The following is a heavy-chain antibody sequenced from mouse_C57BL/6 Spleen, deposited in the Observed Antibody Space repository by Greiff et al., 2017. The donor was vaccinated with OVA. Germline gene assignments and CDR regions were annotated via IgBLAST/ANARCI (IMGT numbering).Heavy chain of an antibody. J-gene: IGHJ2*01. CDR2: IHPNSGST. CDR3: ARSDSSGYVGY. CDR1: GYTFTSYW. Sequence: VQLQQPGAELVKPGASVKLSCKASGYTFTSYWMHWVKQRPGQGLEWIGMIHPNSGSTNYNEKFKSKATLTVDKSSSTAYMQLSSLTSEDSAVYYFARSDSSGYVGYWGQGTTLTVSS. V-gene: IGHV1-64*01. D-gene: IGHD3-2*02.